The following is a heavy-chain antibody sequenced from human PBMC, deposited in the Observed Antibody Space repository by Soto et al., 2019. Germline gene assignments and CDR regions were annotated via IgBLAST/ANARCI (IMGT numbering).Heavy chain of an antibody. D-gene: IGHD1-26*01. CDR2: INPSGGST. CDR3: ARGRGSYPPHNALDI. CDR1: GYTFTSYY. J-gene: IGHJ3*02. V-gene: IGHV1-46*03. Sequence: ASVKVSCKASGYTFTSYYMHWVRQAPGQGLEWMGMINPSGGSTSYAQKFQGRVTMTRDTSTSTVYMELSSLRSEDTAVYYCARGRGSYPPHNALDIWGQGTMVTVS.